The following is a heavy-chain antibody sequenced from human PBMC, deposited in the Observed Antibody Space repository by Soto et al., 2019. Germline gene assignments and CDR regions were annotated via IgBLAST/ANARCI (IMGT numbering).Heavy chain of an antibody. V-gene: IGHV3-33*01. D-gene: IGHD4-17*01. CDR2: IGSDGRRD. Sequence: QVQLVESGGGVVQPGGSLRLSCAASGFTFGRHGMHWVRQAPGKGLEWVAVIGSDGRRDSYADSVKGRFTISRDNGQNTLSLQMTSLRAEATAVYYCARDDDYGDNGLDYWGQGTLVTVSS. J-gene: IGHJ4*02. CDR3: ARDDDYGDNGLDY. CDR1: GFTFGRHG.